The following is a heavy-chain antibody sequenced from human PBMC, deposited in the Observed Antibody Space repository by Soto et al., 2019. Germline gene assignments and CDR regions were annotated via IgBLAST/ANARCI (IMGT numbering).Heavy chain of an antibody. V-gene: IGHV4-59*08. CDR3: ARLLWSRGDWFDP. D-gene: IGHD3-10*01. CDR1: GGSISSYY. J-gene: IGHJ5*02. CDR2: IYYSGST. Sequence: QVQLQESGPGLVKPSETLSLTCTVSGGSISSYYWSWIRQPPGKGLEWIGYIYYSGSTNYNPSLKKRVTRSVDTSKNQFSLKLSSVTAADTAVYYCARLLWSRGDWFDPWGQGTLVTVSS.